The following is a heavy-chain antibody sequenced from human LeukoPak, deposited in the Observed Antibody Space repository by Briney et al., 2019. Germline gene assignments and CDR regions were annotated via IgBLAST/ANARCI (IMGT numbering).Heavy chain of an antibody. CDR1: GFTFSRYS. CDR3: ASSEVGATGGDFDY. V-gene: IGHV3-48*01. CDR2: ISSSSTTI. D-gene: IGHD1-26*01. Sequence: GGSLRLSCAASGFTFSRYSINWVRQAPGKGLEWVSYISSSSTTIYYADSVKGRFTISRDNAKNSLFLQMNSLRAEDTAVYYCASSEVGATGGDFDYWGQGTLVTVSS. J-gene: IGHJ4*02.